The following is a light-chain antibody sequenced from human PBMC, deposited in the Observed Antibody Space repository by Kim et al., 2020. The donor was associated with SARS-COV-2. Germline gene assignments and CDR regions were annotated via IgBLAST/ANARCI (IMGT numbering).Light chain of an antibody. CDR2: DAS. J-gene: IGKJ1*01. V-gene: IGKV3-11*01. CDR3: QQRGDWPT. Sequence: SLSPGERATLSCRASQSVSSYLAWYQQKHGQAPRLLIFDASNRATGIPARFSGSGSGTDFTLTISSLEPEDFAVYYCQQRGDWPTFGQGTKVDIK. CDR1: QSVSSY.